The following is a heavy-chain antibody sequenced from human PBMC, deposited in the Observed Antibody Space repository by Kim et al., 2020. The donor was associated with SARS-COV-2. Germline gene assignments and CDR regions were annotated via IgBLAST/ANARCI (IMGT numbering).Heavy chain of an antibody. V-gene: IGHV3-23*03. CDR1: GFTFSSYA. Sequence: GGSLRLSCAASGFTFSSYAMNWVRQAPGKGLEWVSVIHGGGITTYYADSVKGRFTISRDNSKNTLYLQMNTLRAEDTAIYYCAKVAAAGRGPVDSWGQGTLVTVSS. CDR3: AKVAAAGRGPVDS. D-gene: IGHD6-13*01. J-gene: IGHJ4*02. CDR2: IHGGGITT.